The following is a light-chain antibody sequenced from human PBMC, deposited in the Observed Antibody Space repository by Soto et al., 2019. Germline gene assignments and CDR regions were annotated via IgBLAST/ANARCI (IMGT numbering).Light chain of an antibody. Sequence: EIVLTQSPATLSLSPGERATLSCRASQSVRSYLAWYQQKPGQAPRLLIHDASSRAAGIPARFSGSGSATEVTLTISSLEPEDFAVYYCQQRTNWPSSTFGQGTRLEIK. J-gene: IGKJ5*01. CDR2: DAS. V-gene: IGKV3-11*01. CDR1: QSVRSY. CDR3: QQRTNWPSST.